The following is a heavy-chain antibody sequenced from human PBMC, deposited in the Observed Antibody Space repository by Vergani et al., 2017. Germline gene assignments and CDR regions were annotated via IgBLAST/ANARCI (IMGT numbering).Heavy chain of an antibody. CDR2: ISYSGST. D-gene: IGHD6-19*01. CDR3: ARRIAVAAFDY. Sequence: QLQLQESGPGLVKPSETLSLTCTVSGGSISSSSYYWGWIRQPPGKGLEWIGSISYSGSTYYNPSLKSRVTISVDTSKNQFSLKLSSVTAADTAVYYCARRIAVAAFDYWGQGTLVTVSS. J-gene: IGHJ4*02. V-gene: IGHV4-39*01. CDR1: GGSISSSSYY.